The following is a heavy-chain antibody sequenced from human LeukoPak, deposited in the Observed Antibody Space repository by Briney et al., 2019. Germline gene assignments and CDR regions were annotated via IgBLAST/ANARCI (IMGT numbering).Heavy chain of an antibody. Sequence: SETLSLTCSVSGGSINSTLYYWVWIRQPPGKGLEWIGSIYSRGSTYYHPSLKSRVTMSMDTSKNQFSLNVISVTAADTAFYYCARDDLSRGGFDPWGRGVLVTVSS. CDR2: IYSRGST. D-gene: IGHD3/OR15-3a*01. CDR3: ARDDLSRGGFDP. V-gene: IGHV4-39*07. CDR1: GGSINSTLYY. J-gene: IGHJ5*02.